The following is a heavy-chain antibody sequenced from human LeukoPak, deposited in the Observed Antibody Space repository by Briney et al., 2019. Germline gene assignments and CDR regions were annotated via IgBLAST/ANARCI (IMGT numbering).Heavy chain of an antibody. CDR2: INHSGST. V-gene: IGHV4-34*01. CDR1: GGSFSGYY. J-gene: IGHJ6*03. Sequence: SETLSLTCAVYGGSFSGYYWSWIRQPPGKGLEWIGEINHSGSTNYNPSLKSRVTISVDTSKNQFSLKLSSVTAADTAVYYCARQRKTVTTFYCYYMDVWGKGTTVTISS. CDR3: ARQRKTVTTFYCYYMDV. D-gene: IGHD4-17*01.